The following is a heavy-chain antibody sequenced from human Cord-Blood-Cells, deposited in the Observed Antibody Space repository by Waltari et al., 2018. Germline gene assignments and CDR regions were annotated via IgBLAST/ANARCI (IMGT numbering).Heavy chain of an antibody. CDR2: IYYSGST. CDR1: GGSIRSSSYY. V-gene: IGHV4-39*01. D-gene: IGHD6-6*01. Sequence: QLQLQESGPGLVKPSETLSLTCTVSGGSIRSSSYYWGWNRQPPGKGLEWIGSIYYSGSTYYNPSLKSRVTISVDTSKNQFSLKLSSVTAADTAVYYCARKLNSSSSLYYFDYWGQGTLVTVSS. CDR3: ARKLNSSSSLYYFDY. J-gene: IGHJ4*02.